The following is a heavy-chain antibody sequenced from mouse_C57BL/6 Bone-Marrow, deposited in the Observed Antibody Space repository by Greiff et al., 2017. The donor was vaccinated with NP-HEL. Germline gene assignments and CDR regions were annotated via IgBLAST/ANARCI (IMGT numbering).Heavy chain of an antibody. V-gene: IGHV1-4*01. CDR1: GYTLTSYT. J-gene: IGHJ3*01. CDR2: INPSSGYT. CDR3: ARRGHWFAY. Sequence: QVQLQQSGAELARPGASVKMSCKASGYTLTSYTMHWVKQRPGQGLEWIGYINPSSGYTKYNQKFKDKATLTADKSSSTAYMQLSSLTSEDAAVYYCARRGHWFAYWGQGTLVTVSA.